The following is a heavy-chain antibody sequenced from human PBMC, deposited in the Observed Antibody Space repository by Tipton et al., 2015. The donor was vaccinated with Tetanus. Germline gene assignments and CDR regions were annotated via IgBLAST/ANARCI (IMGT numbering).Heavy chain of an antibody. CDR2: IYYTGNT. D-gene: IGHD4-23*01. CDR3: AGLPVGGGYSAHHYFLH. Sequence: TLSLTCTVSGGSISTYHWSWIRQSPGRGLEWIGYIYYTGNTNYNPSLKSRVTISADTTKKQISLNLRSVTAADTAVYYCAGLPVGGGYSAHHYFLHWGQGTLVTVSS. CDR1: GGSISTYH. J-gene: IGHJ4*02. V-gene: IGHV4-59*01.